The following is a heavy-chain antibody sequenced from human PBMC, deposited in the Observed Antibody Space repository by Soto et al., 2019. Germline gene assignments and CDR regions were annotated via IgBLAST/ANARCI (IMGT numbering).Heavy chain of an antibody. CDR2: IYYSGST. J-gene: IGHJ4*02. D-gene: IGHD2-21*02. Sequence: QLQLQESGPGLVKPSETLSLTCTVSGGSISSSSYYWGWIRQPPGKGLEWIGSIYYSGSTYYNPSLKSRVTISVDTSKNQFSLKLSSVTAADTAVYYCARHHPFEDCGGDCYPSGFDYWGQGTLVTVSS. CDR3: ARHHPFEDCGGDCYPSGFDY. V-gene: IGHV4-39*01. CDR1: GGSISSSSYY.